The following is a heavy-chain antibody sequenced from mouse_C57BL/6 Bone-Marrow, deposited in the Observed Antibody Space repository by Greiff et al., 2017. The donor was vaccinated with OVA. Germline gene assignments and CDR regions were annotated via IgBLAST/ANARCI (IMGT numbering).Heavy chain of an antibody. Sequence: QVQLQQPGAELVMPGASVKLSCKASGYTFTSYWMHWVKQRPGQGLEWIGEIDPSDSYTNYNQKFKGKSTLTVDKSSSTAYMQLSSLTSEDSAVYYCARSGGYGSRGYFDVWGTGTTGTVSS. D-gene: IGHD1-1*01. CDR2: IDPSDSYT. J-gene: IGHJ1*03. CDR3: ARSGGYGSRGYFDV. CDR1: GYTFTSYW. V-gene: IGHV1-69*01.